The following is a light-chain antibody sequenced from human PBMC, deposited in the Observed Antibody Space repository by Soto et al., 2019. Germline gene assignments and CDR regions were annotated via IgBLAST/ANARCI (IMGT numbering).Light chain of an antibody. CDR3: SSFTSTHTYV. CDR2: QVS. CDR1: SSDVGGYHY. Sequence: QSALTQPASVSGSPGQSMTISCTGSSSDVGGYHYVSWCQQHPGKAPKLIIYQVSHRPSGVSDRFSGSKSGNTASLTISGLQGEDEATYYCSSFTSTHTYVFGTGTKVTVL. V-gene: IGLV2-14*03. J-gene: IGLJ1*01.